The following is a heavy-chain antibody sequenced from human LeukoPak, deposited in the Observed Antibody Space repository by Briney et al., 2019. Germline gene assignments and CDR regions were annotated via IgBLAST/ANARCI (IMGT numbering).Heavy chain of an antibody. J-gene: IGHJ4*02. D-gene: IGHD3-10*02. CDR2: IYYTGNT. CDR3: ARGGTLFTYFDS. V-gene: IGHV4-4*07. CDR1: GGSTSDYY. Sequence: SSETLSLTCSVSGGSTSDYYWNWIRQTAGQGLEWLGRIYYTGNTAYNPSLESRLTMSLDTAKNQFSLKVTSVTAADTAVYYCARGGTLFTYFDSWGQGTLVTVSS.